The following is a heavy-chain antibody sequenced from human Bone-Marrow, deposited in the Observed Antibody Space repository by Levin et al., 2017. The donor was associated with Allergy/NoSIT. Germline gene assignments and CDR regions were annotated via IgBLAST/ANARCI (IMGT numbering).Heavy chain of an antibody. CDR1: GFTFSSYG. CDR2: IWYDGSNK. D-gene: IGHD4-17*01. Sequence: GGSLRLSCAASGFTFSSYGMHWVRQAPGKGLEWVAVIWYDGSNKYYADSVKGRFTISRDNSKNTLYLQMNSLRAEDTAVYYCASGKTTVTAFDIWGQGTMVTVSS. CDR3: ASGKTTVTAFDI. J-gene: IGHJ3*02. V-gene: IGHV3-33*01.